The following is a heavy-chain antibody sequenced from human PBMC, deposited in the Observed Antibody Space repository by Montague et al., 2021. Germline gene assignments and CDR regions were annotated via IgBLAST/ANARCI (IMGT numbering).Heavy chain of an antibody. CDR2: ISTDGSST. CDR3: TFYNFRETPRGFDY. V-gene: IGHV3-74*01. CDR1: GFTFSSYW. Sequence: SLRLSCAASGFTFSSYWMHWVRQAPGKGLVWVSRISTDGSSTTYADSVKGRFTTSRDNAKNMLYLQMNSLRAEDTAVYYCTFYNFRETPRGFDYWGQGTLVTVSA. D-gene: IGHD5-24*01. J-gene: IGHJ4*02.